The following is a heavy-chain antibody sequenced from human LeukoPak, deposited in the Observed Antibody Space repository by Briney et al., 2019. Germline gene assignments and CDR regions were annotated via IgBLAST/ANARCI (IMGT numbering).Heavy chain of an antibody. CDR3: AKDGSYRLTTVTYNDY. V-gene: IGHV3-23*01. D-gene: IGHD4-17*01. CDR2: ISGSGGST. CDR1: GFTFSSYA. Sequence: PAGSLTLSCAASGFTFSSYAMSWVRQAPGKGLEWVSAISGSGGSTYYADSVKGRFTISRDNSKNTLYLQMNSLRAEDTAVYYCAKDGSYRLTTVTYNDYWGQGTLVTVSS. J-gene: IGHJ4*02.